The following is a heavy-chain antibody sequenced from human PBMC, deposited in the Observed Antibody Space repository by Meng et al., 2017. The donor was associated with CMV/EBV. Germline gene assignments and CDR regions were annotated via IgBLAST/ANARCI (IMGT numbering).Heavy chain of an antibody. CDR1: GGSIRSYY. CDR2: LHTSGTT. CDR3: ARDSSGWYPHFDY. V-gene: IGHV4-4*07. J-gene: IGHJ4*02. D-gene: IGHD6-19*01. Sequence: GAGMVEASEARSLTWTVSGGSIRSYYWSGIRKPDEKGLVWIASLHTSGTTNYNPSLKSRVTMSVATSKNQFSGKLSSVTAADTAVYYCARDSSGWYPHFDYWGQGTLVTVSS.